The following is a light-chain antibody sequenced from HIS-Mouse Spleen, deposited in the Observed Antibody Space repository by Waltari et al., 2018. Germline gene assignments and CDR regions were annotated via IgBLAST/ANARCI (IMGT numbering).Light chain of an antibody. CDR3: QQYNIWLLLT. CDR1: QSVSSN. CDR2: GAS. J-gene: IGKJ4*01. V-gene: IGKV3D-15*03. Sequence: IEMTQSPATLSVSPEARATLSCGARQSVSSNLAWYQQKPGQAPRLLIYGASIRATCITFRFSGSGSGTEFTLTISILQSEDFAVYYCQQYNIWLLLTLGGGTTVAL.